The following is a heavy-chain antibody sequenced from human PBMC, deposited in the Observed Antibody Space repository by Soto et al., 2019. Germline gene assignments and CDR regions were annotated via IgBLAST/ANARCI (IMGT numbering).Heavy chain of an antibody. V-gene: IGHV3-74*01. CDR1: GFTFSSYW. D-gene: IGHD5-12*01. Sequence: EVQLVESAGGLVQPGGSLRLSCAASGFTFSSYWMHWVRQAPGKGLVWVSRINSDGSSTSYADSVKGRFTISRDNAKNTLYLQMNSLTADDTAVYYCARVGEMATILVDYWGQGTLVTVSS. CDR2: INSDGSST. CDR3: ARVGEMATILVDY. J-gene: IGHJ4*02.